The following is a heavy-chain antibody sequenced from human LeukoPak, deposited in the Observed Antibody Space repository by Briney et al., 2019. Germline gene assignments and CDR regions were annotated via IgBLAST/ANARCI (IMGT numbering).Heavy chain of an antibody. CDR2: IIPIFGTA. Sequence: GASVTVSCKASGGTFSSYAISWVRQAPGQGLEWMGGIIPIFGTANYAQKFQGRVTITADESTSTAYMELSSLRSEDTAVYYCARLLRFSNWFDPWGQGTLVTVSS. J-gene: IGHJ5*02. CDR3: ARLLRFSNWFDP. V-gene: IGHV1-69*13. D-gene: IGHD3-3*01. CDR1: GGTFSSYA.